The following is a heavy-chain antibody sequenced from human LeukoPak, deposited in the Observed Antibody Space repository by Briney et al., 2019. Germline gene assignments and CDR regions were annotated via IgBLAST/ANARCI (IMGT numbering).Heavy chain of an antibody. Sequence: SETLSLTCTVSGGSISSSSCYWGWIRQPPGKGLEWIGSIYYSGSTYYNPSLKSRVTISVDTSKNQFSLKLSSVTAADTAVYYCARVGTVVVPAAIGYWGQGTLVTVSS. CDR1: GGSISSSSCY. J-gene: IGHJ4*02. D-gene: IGHD2-2*01. V-gene: IGHV4-39*01. CDR2: IYYSGST. CDR3: ARVGTVVVPAAIGY.